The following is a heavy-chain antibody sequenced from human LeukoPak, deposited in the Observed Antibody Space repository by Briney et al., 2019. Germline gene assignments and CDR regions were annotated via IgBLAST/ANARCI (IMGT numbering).Heavy chain of an antibody. V-gene: IGHV4-59*01. D-gene: IGHD1-20*01. CDR2: IYYSGST. J-gene: IGHJ4*02. CDR3: ARVNWVRYNWNDEVVYFDY. Sequence: ASETLSLTCTVSGGSISSYYWSWIRQPPGEGLEWIGYIYYSGSTNYNPSLKSRVTISVDTSKNQFSLKLSSVTAADTAVYYCARVNWVRYNWNDEVVYFDYWGQGTLVTVSS. CDR1: GGSISSYY.